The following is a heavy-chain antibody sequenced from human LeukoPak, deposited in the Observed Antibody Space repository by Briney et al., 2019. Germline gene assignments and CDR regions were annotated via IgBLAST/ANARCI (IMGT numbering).Heavy chain of an antibody. CDR3: ARAADGSGKASSSWYLENDY. V-gene: IGHV1-58*02. J-gene: IGHJ4*02. CDR1: GFTFTSSA. CDR2: IVVGSGNT. Sequence: ASVTDSCKAAGFTFTSSAMQWVRQARGQRLEWIGWIVVGSGNTNYAQKFQERVTITRDMSTSTAYMELSSLRSEDTAVYYCARAADGSGKASSSWYLENDYWGQGTVVTVSS. D-gene: IGHD6-13*01.